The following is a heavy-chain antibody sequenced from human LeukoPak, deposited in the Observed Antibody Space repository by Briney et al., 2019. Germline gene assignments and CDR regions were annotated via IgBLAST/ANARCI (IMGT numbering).Heavy chain of an antibody. Sequence: ASVKVSCKASGGTFSSYAISWVRQAPGQGLEWMGGIIPIFGTANYAQKFQGRVTITTDESTSTAYMELSSLRSEDTAVYYCARAQRLNYYYYYMDVWGKGTTVTVSS. D-gene: IGHD2-21*02. V-gene: IGHV1-69*05. J-gene: IGHJ6*03. CDR2: IIPIFGTA. CDR3: ARAQRLNYYYYYMDV. CDR1: GGTFSSYA.